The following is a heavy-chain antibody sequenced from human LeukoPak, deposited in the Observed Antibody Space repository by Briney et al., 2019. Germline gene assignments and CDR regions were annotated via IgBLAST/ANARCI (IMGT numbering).Heavy chain of an antibody. D-gene: IGHD3-10*01. V-gene: IGHV1-2*06. CDR1: GYTFTDHY. CDR3: AGAVIRGIHFDS. CDR2: INPDIDVA. Sequence: ASVKVSCKASGYTFTDHYIHWVRQAPGQGLEWMGRINPDIDVANYAEKFQGRVTMTRDTSISTAYMDLGSPTSDDTAVYYCAGAVIRGIHFDSWGQGTLVTVSS. J-gene: IGHJ4*02.